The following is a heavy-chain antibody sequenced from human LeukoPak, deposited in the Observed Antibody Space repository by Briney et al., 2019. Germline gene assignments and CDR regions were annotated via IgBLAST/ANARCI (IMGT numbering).Heavy chain of an antibody. V-gene: IGHV4-59*01. Sequence: SETLSLTCTVSGGSISSYYWSWIRQPPGKGLEWIGYIYYSESTNYNPSLKSRVTISVDTSKNQFSLKLSSVTAADTAVYYCASWYYDSSGYSIFDYWGQGTLVTVSS. CDR1: GGSISSYY. CDR2: IYYSEST. CDR3: ASWYYDSSGYSIFDY. D-gene: IGHD3-22*01. J-gene: IGHJ4*02.